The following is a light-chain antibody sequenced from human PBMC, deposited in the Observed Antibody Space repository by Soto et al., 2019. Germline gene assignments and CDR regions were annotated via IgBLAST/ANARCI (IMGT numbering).Light chain of an antibody. Sequence: QSALTQPASVSGSPGQSMTISCTGTSSDVGSGNFVSWFQQHPGKAPKLMIYEVTNRPSGVSYRFSGSKSGNTASLTISGLQAEDEASYYCSSFTTTNTWVFGGGTKVTVL. CDR2: EVT. V-gene: IGLV2-14*01. CDR3: SSFTTTNTWV. CDR1: SSDVGSGNF. J-gene: IGLJ3*02.